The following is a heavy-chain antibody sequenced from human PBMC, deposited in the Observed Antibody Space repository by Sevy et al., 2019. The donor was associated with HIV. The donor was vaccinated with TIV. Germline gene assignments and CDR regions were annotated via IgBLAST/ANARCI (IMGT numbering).Heavy chain of an antibody. Sequence: GGSLRLSCAASGFTVNSNYMTWVRQAPGKGLEGVSVIHSGDTTYNADSVKDRFTISRDNFKNTLYLHMSSLRAEDTAFYYGARGKSGYGYALNYWGQGTLVTVSS. V-gene: IGHV3-66*01. CDR1: GFTVNSNY. J-gene: IGHJ4*02. CDR3: ARGKSGYGYALNY. D-gene: IGHD5-18*01. CDR2: IHSGDTT.